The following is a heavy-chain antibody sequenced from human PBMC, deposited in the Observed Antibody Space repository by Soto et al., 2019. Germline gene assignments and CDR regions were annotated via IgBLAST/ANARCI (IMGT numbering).Heavy chain of an antibody. V-gene: IGHV3-7*01. CDR3: ARDSPYYDTSGYFDY. CDR2: IKQDEGER. J-gene: IGHJ4*02. CDR1: GFTFSSYW. D-gene: IGHD3-22*01. Sequence: GGSLRLSCAASGFTFSSYWMSWVRQAPGKGLEWVANIKQDEGERYYVDSVKGRFTISRDNAKNSLYLQMNSLRAEDTAIYYCARDSPYYDTSGYFDYLGQGTLVTVSS.